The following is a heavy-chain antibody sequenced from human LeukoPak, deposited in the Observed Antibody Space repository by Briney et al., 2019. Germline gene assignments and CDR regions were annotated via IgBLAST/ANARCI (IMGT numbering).Heavy chain of an antibody. D-gene: IGHD3-10*01. V-gene: IGHV1-46*01. Sequence: GASVKVSCKASGYTFTSYYIHWVRQAPGQGLEWMGIINPSGGSTSYPQKFQGRVTMTRDTSTSKVYMELSSLRSEDTAVYYCARDYHGSGSLTTFDYWGQGTLVTVSS. CDR2: INPSGGST. J-gene: IGHJ4*02. CDR3: ARDYHGSGSLTTFDY. CDR1: GYTFTSYY.